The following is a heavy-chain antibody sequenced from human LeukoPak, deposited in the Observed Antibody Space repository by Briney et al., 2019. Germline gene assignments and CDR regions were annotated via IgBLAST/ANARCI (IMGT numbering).Heavy chain of an antibody. V-gene: IGHV3-48*01. CDR1: GFTFSSYS. J-gene: IGHJ4*02. Sequence: PGGSLRLSCAASGFTFSSYSMNWVRQAPGKGLEWVSYISSSSTIYYADSVKGRFTISRDNAKNSLYLQMNSLRAEDTAVYYCARGLDYGDYVGGDYWGQGTLVTVSS. CDR2: ISSSSTI. D-gene: IGHD4-17*01. CDR3: ARGLDYGDYVGGDY.